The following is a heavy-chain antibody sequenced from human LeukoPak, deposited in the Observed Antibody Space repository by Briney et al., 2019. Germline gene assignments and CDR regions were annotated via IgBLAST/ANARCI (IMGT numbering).Heavy chain of an antibody. V-gene: IGHV1-2*02. CDR3: ARFYGSGNSFDY. CDR1: GYTFTDYY. CDR2: INPNSGGT. J-gene: IGHJ4*02. Sequence: ASVKVSCKTSGYTFTDYYIHWVRQAPGQGLEWMGWINPNSGGTNYAQKFQGRVTMTRDTSISTAYMELNRLRSDDTAVYYCARFYGSGNSFDYWGQGTLVTVSS. D-gene: IGHD3-10*01.